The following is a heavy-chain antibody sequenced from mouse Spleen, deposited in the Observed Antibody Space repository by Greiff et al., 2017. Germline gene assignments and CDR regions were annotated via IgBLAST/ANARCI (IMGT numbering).Heavy chain of an antibody. CDR3: ARGGYGNYGFAY. Sequence: QVQLKESGAELVRPGTSVKISCKASGYTFTNYWLGWVKQRPGHGLEWIGDIYPGGGYTNYNEKFKGKATLTADTSSSTAYMQLSSLTSEDSAVYFCARGGYGNYGFAYWGQGTLVTVSA. CDR2: IYPGGGYT. J-gene: IGHJ3*01. CDR1: GYTFTNYW. D-gene: IGHD2-10*02. V-gene: IGHV1-63*02.